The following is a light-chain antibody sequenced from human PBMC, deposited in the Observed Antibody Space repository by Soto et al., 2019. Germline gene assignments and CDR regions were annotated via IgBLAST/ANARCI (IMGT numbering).Light chain of an antibody. CDR3: SSYTSRTSLSFV. CDR1: SSDVGGYDY. CDR2: EVT. J-gene: IGLJ1*01. V-gene: IGLV2-14*01. Sequence: QPVLTQPASVSGSPGQSITISCTGTSSDVGGYDYVSWYQQHPGKAPKLMIYEVTNRPSGVSNRFSGSRSGNTASLTISGLLAEDEADYYCSSYTSRTSLSFVFGAGTKVTVL.